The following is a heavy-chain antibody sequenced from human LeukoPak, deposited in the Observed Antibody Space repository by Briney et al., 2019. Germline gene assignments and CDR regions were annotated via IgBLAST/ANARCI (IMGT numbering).Heavy chain of an antibody. V-gene: IGHV4-59*01. D-gene: IGHD5-18*01. CDR2: MQSTGNS. Sequence: SETLSLTCTVSGGYISTYHRHWLRKSPAKGLEWIGYMQSTGNSNYNPSLKSRVTMSVDMSRNQIVLNLSSVTPADTAVYFCARDKQHSYGRYFDHWGQGILVTVSS. J-gene: IGHJ4*02. CDR3: ARDKQHSYGRYFDH. CDR1: GGYISTYH.